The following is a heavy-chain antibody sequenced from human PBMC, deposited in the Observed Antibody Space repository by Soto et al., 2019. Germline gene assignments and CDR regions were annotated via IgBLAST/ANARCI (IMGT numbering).Heavy chain of an antibody. V-gene: IGHV3-33*01. Sequence: VGSLRLSCAASGFTFSSYGMHWVRQAPGKGLEWVAVIWYDGSNKYYADSVKGRFTISRDNSKNTLYLQMNSLRAEDTAVYYCARDDPEYSSSSAYYYGMDVWGQGTTVTVSS. CDR1: GFTFSSYG. J-gene: IGHJ6*02. CDR2: IWYDGSNK. D-gene: IGHD6-6*01. CDR3: ARDDPEYSSSSAYYYGMDV.